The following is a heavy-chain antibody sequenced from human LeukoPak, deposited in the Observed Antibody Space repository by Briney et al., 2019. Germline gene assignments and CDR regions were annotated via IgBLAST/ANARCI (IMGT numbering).Heavy chain of an antibody. CDR2: ISAYNGNT. CDR1: GYTFTSYG. Sequence: ASVKVSCKASGYTFTSYGISWVRQAPGQGLEWMGRISAYNGNTNYAQKLQGRVTMTTDTSTSTAYMELRSLRSDDTAVYYCARAQKFSYYYYYGMAVWGQGTTVTVSS. CDR3: ARAQKFSYYYYYGMAV. V-gene: IGHV1-18*01. J-gene: IGHJ6*02.